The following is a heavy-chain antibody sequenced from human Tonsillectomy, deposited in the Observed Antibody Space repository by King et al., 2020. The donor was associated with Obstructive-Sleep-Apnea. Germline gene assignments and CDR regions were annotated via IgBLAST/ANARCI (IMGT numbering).Heavy chain of an antibody. CDR1: GGSISSGSYS. D-gene: IGHD4-23*01. CDR3: AVYHEYGGHWFDP. CDR2: IHHLGST. J-gene: IGHJ5*02. Sequence: VQLQESGSRLVKPSQTLSLICAVSGGSISSGSYSWSWVRQPPGKTLEWIGYIHHLGSTYYNPSLKSRVTISLDMSKNQFSLRMTSVTAADTAVYFCAVYHEYGGHWFDPWGQGTLVTVSS. V-gene: IGHV4-30-2*01.